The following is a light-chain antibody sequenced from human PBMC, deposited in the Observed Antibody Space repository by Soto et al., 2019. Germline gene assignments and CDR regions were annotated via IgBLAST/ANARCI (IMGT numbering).Light chain of an antibody. CDR3: QQYHSTPNT. J-gene: IGKJ2*01. CDR1: QSVLYSSNNKNY. V-gene: IGKV4-1*01. Sequence: DIVMTQSPDSLAVSLGERATINCKSSQSVLYSSNNKNYLAWYQQKPGQPPKLLIYWASTRESGVPDRFSGSGSGTDLTLTIRSLQAEDVAVYYCQQYHSTPNTFCQGTKLEIK. CDR2: WAS.